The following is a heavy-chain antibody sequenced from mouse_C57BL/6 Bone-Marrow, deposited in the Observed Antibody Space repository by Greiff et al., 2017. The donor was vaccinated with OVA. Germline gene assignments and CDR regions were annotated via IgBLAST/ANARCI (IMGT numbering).Heavy chain of an antibody. CDR3: ARWDYYGNYGYYFDY. CDR1: GYTFTDYY. Sequence: EVKLLESGPVLVKPGASVKMSCKASGYTFTDYYMNWVKQSHGKSLEWIGVINPYNGGTSYNQKFKGKATLTVDKSSSTAYMELNSLTSEDSAVYYCARWDYYGNYGYYFDYWGQGTTLTVSS. V-gene: IGHV1-19*01. D-gene: IGHD2-1*01. CDR2: INPYNGGT. J-gene: IGHJ2*01.